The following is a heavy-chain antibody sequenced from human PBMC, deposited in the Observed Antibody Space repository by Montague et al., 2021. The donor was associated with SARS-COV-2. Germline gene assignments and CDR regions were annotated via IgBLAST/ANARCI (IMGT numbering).Heavy chain of an antibody. CDR2: MSGSGVSR. CDR3: AKDTATIRIAVAVMDV. V-gene: IGHV3-23*01. D-gene: IGHD6-19*01. CDR1: GFIFSHYA. J-gene: IGHJ6*02. Sequence: SLRLSCAASGFIFSHYAMTWVRQAPGKGLEWVSTMSGSGVSRDYXXSLKGRFTMSRDSSKNTLYLQMNSLGVEDTAVYYCAKDTATIRIAVAVMDVWGQGTTVIVSS.